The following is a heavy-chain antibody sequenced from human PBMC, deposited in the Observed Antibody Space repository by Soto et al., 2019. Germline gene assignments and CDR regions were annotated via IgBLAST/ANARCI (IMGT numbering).Heavy chain of an antibody. CDR1: GIIFTGYG. J-gene: IGHJ4*02. CDR3: ARDGVGATVFFGYFDY. D-gene: IGHD1-26*01. Sequence: GGSLRLSCAVSGIIFTGYGMHWVRQAPGKGLEWVAVIRYDGSNIYYADSVKGRFTISRDNSKNTLYLQMNSLRAEDTAVYYSARDGVGATVFFGYFDYWGQGALVTVSS. V-gene: IGHV3-33*01. CDR2: IRYDGSNI.